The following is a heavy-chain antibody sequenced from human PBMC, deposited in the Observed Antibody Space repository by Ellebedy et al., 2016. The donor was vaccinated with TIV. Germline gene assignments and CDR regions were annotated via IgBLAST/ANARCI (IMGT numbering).Heavy chain of an antibody. CDR2: INQDGSEM. CDR1: GFTFSNYY. J-gene: IGHJ4*02. V-gene: IGHV3-7*03. Sequence: GESLKISXIASGFTFSNYYMTWVRQAPGKGLEWVANINQDGSEMFYLDSVRGRFTISRDNARNSLYLQMNSLRAEDTAVYYCARAYTIDYWGQGTLVAVSS. CDR3: ARAYTIDY.